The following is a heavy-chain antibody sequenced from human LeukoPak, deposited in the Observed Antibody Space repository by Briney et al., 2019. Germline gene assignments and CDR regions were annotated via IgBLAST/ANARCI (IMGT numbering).Heavy chain of an antibody. V-gene: IGHV4-39*01. J-gene: IGHJ6*03. Sequence: SETLSLTCTVSGGSISSSSYYWGWIRQPPGKGLEWIGSIYYSGSTYYNPSLKSRVTISVDTSRNQFSLKLSSVTAADTAVYYCARVWGDIVAHPDPYYYYMDVWGKGTTVTVSS. CDR2: IYYSGST. D-gene: IGHD5-12*01. CDR1: GGSISSSSYY. CDR3: ARVWGDIVAHPDPYYYYMDV.